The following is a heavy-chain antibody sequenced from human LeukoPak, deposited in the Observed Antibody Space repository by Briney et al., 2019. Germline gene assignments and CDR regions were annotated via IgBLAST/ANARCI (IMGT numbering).Heavy chain of an antibody. V-gene: IGHV3-53*01. D-gene: IGHD3-10*01. Sequence: GGSLRLSCAASGFTVNSNSMSWVRQAPGKGLEWVSFIYRGGSTYYADSVKGRFTSFRENSTNTLYLQINSLRAEDTAVYYCGRASSESYFGYDYYYMDVWGKGTTVTVSS. J-gene: IGHJ6*03. CDR1: GFTVNSNS. CDR3: GRASSESYFGYDYYYMDV. CDR2: IYRGGST.